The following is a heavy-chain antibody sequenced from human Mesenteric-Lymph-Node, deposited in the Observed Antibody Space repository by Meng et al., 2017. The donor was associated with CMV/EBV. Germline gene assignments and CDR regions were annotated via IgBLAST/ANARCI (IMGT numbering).Heavy chain of an antibody. CDR1: GFTFSTYA. CDR2: ISNSGGST. J-gene: IGHJ4*02. V-gene: IGHV3-23*01. CDR3: AKDQFYGDPFDY. D-gene: IGHD4-17*01. Sequence: GESLKISCAASGFTFSTYAMGWVRQAPGKGLECVSTISNSGGSTYYTESVKGRLTISRDNSKNTLYLQMNSLRAEDTAVYYCAKDQFYGDPFDYWGQGTLVTVSS.